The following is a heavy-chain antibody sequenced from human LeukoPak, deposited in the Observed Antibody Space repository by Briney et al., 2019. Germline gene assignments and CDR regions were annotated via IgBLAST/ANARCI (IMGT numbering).Heavy chain of an antibody. CDR1: GYTFTSYD. Sequence: ASVKVSCKASGYTFTSYDINWVRQATGQGLEWMGWMNPNSGNTGYAQKFQGRDTMTRNTSISTAYMELSSLRSEATAVYYCARGPDWSGKFDYWGQGTLVTVSS. CDR2: MNPNSGNT. J-gene: IGHJ4*02. V-gene: IGHV1-8*01. D-gene: IGHD3-3*01. CDR3: ARGPDWSGKFDY.